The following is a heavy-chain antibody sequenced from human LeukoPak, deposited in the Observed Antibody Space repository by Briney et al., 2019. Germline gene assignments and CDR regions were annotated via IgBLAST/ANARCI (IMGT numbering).Heavy chain of an antibody. CDR3: ARERARHQKTSFDY. J-gene: IGHJ4*02. Sequence: GSVKVSCKASGYTFTGYYMHWVRQAPGQGLEWMGWINPNSGGTNYAQKFQGWVTMTRDTSISTAYMELSRLRSDDTAVYYCARERARHQKTSFDYWGQGTLVTVSS. V-gene: IGHV1-2*04. CDR2: INPNSGGT. CDR1: GYTFTGYY.